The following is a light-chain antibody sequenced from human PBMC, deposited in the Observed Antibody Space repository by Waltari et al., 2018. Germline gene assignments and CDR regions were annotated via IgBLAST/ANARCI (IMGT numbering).Light chain of an antibody. Sequence: QSVLTTPPSASGTPGQRITISCSGSSSNIGSHTVNWYQQLPGTAPKVLIYRNNQRPSGVPDRFSGSKSGTAASLAISGLQSEDEAEYHCAAWDDSLNGVIFGGGTKLTVL. CDR3: AAWDDSLNGVI. CDR2: RNN. V-gene: IGLV1-44*01. J-gene: IGLJ2*01. CDR1: SSNIGSHT.